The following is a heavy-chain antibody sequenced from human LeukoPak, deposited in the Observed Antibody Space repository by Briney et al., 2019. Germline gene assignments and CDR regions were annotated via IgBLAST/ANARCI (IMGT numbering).Heavy chain of an antibody. CDR2: ISDTGRST. Sequence: GGSLRLSCAASGFTFSSYAMTWVRQAPGKGLEWVSGISDTGRSTYYADSVKGRFTISRSNSKSTLYLQMNSLRDEDTAVYYCAKVLRGLAYYGDYRDWGQGTLVTVSP. V-gene: IGHV3-23*01. CDR3: AKVLRGLAYYGDYRD. J-gene: IGHJ4*02. CDR1: GFTFSSYA. D-gene: IGHD4-17*01.